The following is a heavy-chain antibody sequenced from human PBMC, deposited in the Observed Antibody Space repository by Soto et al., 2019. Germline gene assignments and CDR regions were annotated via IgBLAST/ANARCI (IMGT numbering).Heavy chain of an antibody. CDR2: IKPSGDRT. Sequence: ASVKVSCKASGFTLTNYYMHWVRQAPGQGLEWMGIIKPSGDRTKYAQKFQDRVTMTRDTSTSTVYMELSSLRSEDTAVYYCSRSDYGDPYNWFDPWGQGTLVTVSS. CDR1: GFTLTNYY. J-gene: IGHJ5*02. D-gene: IGHD4-17*01. CDR3: SRSDYGDPYNWFDP. V-gene: IGHV1-46*01.